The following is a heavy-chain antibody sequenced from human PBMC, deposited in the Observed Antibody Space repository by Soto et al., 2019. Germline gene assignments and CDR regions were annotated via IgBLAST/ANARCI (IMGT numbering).Heavy chain of an antibody. Sequence: SETLSLTCTVSGGSISSGGYYWSWIRQHPGKGLEWIGYIYYSGSTYYNPSLKSRVTISVDTSKNQFSLKLSSVTAAETAVYYCARDRHCSSTSCLYYYYYGMDVWGQGTTVTVSS. V-gene: IGHV4-31*03. J-gene: IGHJ6*02. CDR3: ARDRHCSSTSCLYYYYYGMDV. CDR1: GGSISSGGYY. CDR2: IYYSGST. D-gene: IGHD2-2*01.